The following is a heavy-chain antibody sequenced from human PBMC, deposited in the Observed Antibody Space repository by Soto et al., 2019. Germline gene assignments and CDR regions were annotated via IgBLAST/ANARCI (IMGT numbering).Heavy chain of an antibody. Sequence: GGSLRLSCAASGFTFSSYGMHWVRQAPGKGLEWVAVIWYDGGTTDFAAPVKGRFAISRDDSKNMVYLEMNSLQTEDTAMYYFTTDSYITTITVRFDYWGHGTLVTVSS. CDR1: GFTFSSYG. CDR3: TTDSYITTITVRFDY. J-gene: IGHJ4*01. CDR2: IWYDGGTT. D-gene: IGHD3-22*01. V-gene: IGHV3-33*03.